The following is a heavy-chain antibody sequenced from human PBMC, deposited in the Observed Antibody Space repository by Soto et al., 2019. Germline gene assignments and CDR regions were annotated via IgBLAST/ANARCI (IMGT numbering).Heavy chain of an antibody. Sequence: PGGSLRLSCAASGFTFSSYGMHCVRQAPGKGLEWVAVISYDGSNKYYADSVKGRFTISRDNSKNTLYLQMNSLRAEDTAVYYCAKDIQYCSSNSCYLFDSHYYGMDVWGQGTTLTVSS. CDR1: GFTFSSYG. CDR3: AKDIQYCSSNSCYLFDSHYYGMDV. J-gene: IGHJ6*02. CDR2: ISYDGSNK. D-gene: IGHD2-2*01. V-gene: IGHV3-30*18.